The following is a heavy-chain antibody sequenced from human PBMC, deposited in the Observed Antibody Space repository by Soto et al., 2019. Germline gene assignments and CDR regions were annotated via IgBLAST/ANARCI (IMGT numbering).Heavy chain of an antibody. CDR2: ISSSSSYI. J-gene: IGHJ4*02. Sequence: GGSLRLSCAASGFTFSRYSMNWVRQAPGKGLDWVSSISSSSSYIHYADSVQGRFTISRDNAKNSLYLQMNSLRAEDTAVYYCARVGYCSGGSCFGTPYWGQGTLVTVSS. V-gene: IGHV3-21*01. D-gene: IGHD2-15*01. CDR1: GFTFSRYS. CDR3: ARVGYCSGGSCFGTPY.